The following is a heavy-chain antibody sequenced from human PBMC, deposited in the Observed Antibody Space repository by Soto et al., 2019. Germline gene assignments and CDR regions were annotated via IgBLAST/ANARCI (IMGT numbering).Heavy chain of an antibody. D-gene: IGHD3-9*01. Sequence: GGSLRLSCEASGFNLGTYPMSWVRQAPGKGLEWVSSMRTSDYIYYADSVKGRFTISRDNAKNSLYLHMTSLRAEDTALYYCATVHRPSPGFYFGYWGHGTLVTVSS. CDR3: ATVHRPSPGFYFGY. J-gene: IGHJ4*01. V-gene: IGHV3-21*01. CDR1: GFNLGTYP. CDR2: MRTSDYI.